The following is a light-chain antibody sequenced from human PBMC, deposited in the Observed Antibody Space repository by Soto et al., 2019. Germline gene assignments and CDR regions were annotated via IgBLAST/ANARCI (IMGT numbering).Light chain of an antibody. CDR2: DAS. V-gene: IGKV3-15*01. Sequence: EIVMTLSPATLSVSPGERATLSCRASQTVSSNLAWYQQKPGQAPRLLIYDASSRATGIPARFSGSGSGTEFTLTISSLQSEDCAIYYCQQYNNWPYTFGQGTKLEIK. J-gene: IGKJ2*01. CDR3: QQYNNWPYT. CDR1: QTVSSN.